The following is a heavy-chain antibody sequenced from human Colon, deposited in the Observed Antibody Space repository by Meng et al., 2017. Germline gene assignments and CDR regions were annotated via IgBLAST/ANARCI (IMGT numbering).Heavy chain of an antibody. D-gene: IGHD2-15*01. CDR1: GGSISSSNL. J-gene: IGHJ4*02. Sequence: SETLSLTCAVSGGSISSSNLRCWVRQPPGKGLEWFGEIYHSGSTNYNPSLKSRVTISVDKTKNQFSLKLSYVTAADTAVYYCARSLGYCIGGSCTKEIFDYWGQGTLVTVSS. CDR2: IYHSGST. V-gene: IGHV4-4*02. CDR3: ARSLGYCIGGSCTKEIFDY.